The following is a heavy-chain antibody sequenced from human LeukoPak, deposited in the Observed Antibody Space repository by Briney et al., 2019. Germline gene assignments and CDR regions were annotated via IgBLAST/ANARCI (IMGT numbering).Heavy chain of an antibody. Sequence: SVKVSCKASGGTFSSYAISWVRQAPGQGLEWMGGIIPIFGTANYAQKFQGRVTITADESTSTAYMELSGLRSEDTAVYYCAREEREYCGGDCNDAFDIWGQGTMVTVSS. D-gene: IGHD2-21*02. V-gene: IGHV1-69*13. J-gene: IGHJ3*02. CDR2: IIPIFGTA. CDR1: GGTFSSYA. CDR3: AREEREYCGGDCNDAFDI.